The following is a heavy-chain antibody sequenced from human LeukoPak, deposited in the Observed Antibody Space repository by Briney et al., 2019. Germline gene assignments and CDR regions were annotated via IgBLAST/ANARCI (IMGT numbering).Heavy chain of an antibody. Sequence: ASVKVSCKASVYTFTSYGISWVRQAPGQGLEWMGWISAYNGNTNYAQKLQGRVTMTTDTSTSTAYMELRSLRSDDTAVYYCARVFGSSWYSADAFDIWGQGTMVTVSS. D-gene: IGHD6-13*01. CDR1: VYTFTSYG. CDR2: ISAYNGNT. V-gene: IGHV1-18*01. J-gene: IGHJ3*02. CDR3: ARVFGSSWYSADAFDI.